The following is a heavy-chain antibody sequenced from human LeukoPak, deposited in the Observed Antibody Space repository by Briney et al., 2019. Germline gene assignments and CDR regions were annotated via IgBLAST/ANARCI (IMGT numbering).Heavy chain of an antibody. CDR1: GYTFTGYY. CDR3: AREASYCTSTSCPLFAY. J-gene: IGHJ4*02. Sequence: GASVKVSCKASGYTFTGYYMHWVRQAPGQGLEWMGWINPKSGDTSYAQKLQGRVTTTGDTSISTAYMELNRLISDDTAVYYCAREASYCTSTSCPLFAYWGQGTLLTVSS. CDR2: INPKSGDT. D-gene: IGHD2-2*01. V-gene: IGHV1-2*02.